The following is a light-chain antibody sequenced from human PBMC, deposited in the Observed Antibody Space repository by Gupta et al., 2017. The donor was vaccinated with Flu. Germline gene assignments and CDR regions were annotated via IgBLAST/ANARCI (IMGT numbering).Light chain of an antibody. J-gene: IGKJ4*01. V-gene: IGKV1-5*03. CDR3: HQDDSCPFN. Sequence: IQMTQSPSTLYASVGDRVTITCRASQSVSSWLAWYQQKPGKAPKVLGYEAANLESGVPSRFSGSGSGTEFTLTIRSLQPDDFGTYDCHQDDSCPFNFGRGTKV. CDR1: QSVSSW. CDR2: EAA.